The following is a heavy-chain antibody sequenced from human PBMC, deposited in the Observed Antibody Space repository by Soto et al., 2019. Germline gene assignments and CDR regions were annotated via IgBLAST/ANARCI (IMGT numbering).Heavy chain of an antibody. CDR1: GLTFSDYY. Sequence: GGSLRLSCATSGLTFSDYYMSWIRQAPGKGLEWVSYISSNTATTIYYADSVKGRFTISRDNAKNSLYPQMNSLRAEDSAMYYCARDWNMDVWGKGTTVTVSS. V-gene: IGHV3-11*01. CDR2: ISSNTATTI. J-gene: IGHJ6*03. CDR3: ARDWNMDV. D-gene: IGHD1-1*01.